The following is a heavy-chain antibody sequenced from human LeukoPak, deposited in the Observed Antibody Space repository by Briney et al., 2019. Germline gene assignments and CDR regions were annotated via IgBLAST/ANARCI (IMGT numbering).Heavy chain of an antibody. V-gene: IGHV1-2*02. J-gene: IGHJ5*02. CDR2: INPNSGGT. D-gene: IGHD3-16*01. CDR3: ARAWGSFNWFDP. CDR1: GYTFTGYY. Sequence: ASVKVSCKASGYTFTGYYMHWVRQAPGQGLEWMGWINPNSGGTNHAQKFQGRVTMTRDTSISTAYMELSRLRSDDTAVYYCARAWGSFNWFDPWGQGTLVTVSS.